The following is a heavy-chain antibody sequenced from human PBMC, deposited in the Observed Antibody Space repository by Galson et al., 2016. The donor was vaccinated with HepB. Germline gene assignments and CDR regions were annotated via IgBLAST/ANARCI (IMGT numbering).Heavy chain of an antibody. V-gene: IGHV3-23*01. CDR1: AGTFKNYA. D-gene: IGHD3-10*01. Sequence: SLRLSCAVSAGTFKNYAMNLVRQAPGKGLEWVAASSGSGGRTSYEDSVRGRFTISRDNSKNTLFLRMNSVGVEDTAVYFCAKSGFFGELDKWGQGTGVVVSS. J-gene: IGHJ4*02. CDR3: AKSGFFGELDK. CDR2: SSGSGGRT.